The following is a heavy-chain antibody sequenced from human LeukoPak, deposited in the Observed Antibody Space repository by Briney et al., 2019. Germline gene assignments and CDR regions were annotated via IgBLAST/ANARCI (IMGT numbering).Heavy chain of an antibody. J-gene: IGHJ6*02. D-gene: IGHD3-10*02. CDR3: ARELLYYVAMDV. CDR2: TGSDNKP. Sequence: PGGSLRLSCDASGFTFSAYAMTWVRQAPGKGLEWVSSTGSDNKPHSPESVKGRFAISRDNSKTVLFLQLNSLRAEDTALYYWARELLYYVAMDVWGQGTTDTVSS. V-gene: IGHV3-23*01. CDR1: GFTFSAYA.